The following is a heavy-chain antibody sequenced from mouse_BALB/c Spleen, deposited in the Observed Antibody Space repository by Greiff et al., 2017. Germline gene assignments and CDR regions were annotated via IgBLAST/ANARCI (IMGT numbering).Heavy chain of an antibody. CDR2: IDPANGNT. Sequence: DVKVEESGAELVKPGASVKLSCTASGFNIKDTYMHWVKQRPEQGLEWIGRIDPANGNTKYDPKFQGKATITADTSSNTAYLQLSSLTSEDTAVYYCARGSSYLGQGTTLTVSS. CDR1: GFNIKDTY. CDR3: ARGSSY. D-gene: IGHD1-1*01. J-gene: IGHJ2*01. V-gene: IGHV14-3*02.